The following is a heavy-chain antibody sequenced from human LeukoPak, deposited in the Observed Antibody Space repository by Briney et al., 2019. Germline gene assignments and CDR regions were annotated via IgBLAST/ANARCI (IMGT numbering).Heavy chain of an antibody. V-gene: IGHV4-59*01. CDR1: GGSISSYY. J-gene: IGHJ4*02. D-gene: IGHD3-22*01. CDR2: IYYSGST. CDR3: ARDGSSGYTPFDY. Sequence: SETLSLSCTVSGGSISSYYRSWIRQPPGKGLEGVGYIYYSGSTNYKPSLKVPVTISVDTSKNQFSLKLSSVTAADTAVYYCARDGSSGYTPFDYWGQGTLVTVSS.